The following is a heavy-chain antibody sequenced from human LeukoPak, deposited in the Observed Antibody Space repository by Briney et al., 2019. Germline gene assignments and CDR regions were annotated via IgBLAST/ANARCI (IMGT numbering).Heavy chain of an antibody. CDR3: TRDLRYSSGWFHWFDP. CDR2: IKSETDGGTT. Sequence: GGSLRLSCAASGFTFNNAWMSWVRQAPGKGLEWVGRIKSETDGGTTDYVAPVKGRFTISRDDSKNTLYLQMNSLKTEDTAVYYCTRDLRYSSGWFHWFDPWGQGTLVTVSS. J-gene: IGHJ5*02. CDR1: GFTFNNAW. V-gene: IGHV3-15*01. D-gene: IGHD6-19*01.